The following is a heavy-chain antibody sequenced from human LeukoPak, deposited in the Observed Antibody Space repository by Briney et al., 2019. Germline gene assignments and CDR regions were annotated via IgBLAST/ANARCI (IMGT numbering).Heavy chain of an antibody. J-gene: IGHJ6*02. D-gene: IGHD2-8*01. V-gene: IGHV3-33*01. CDR3: ARDLGYCTNGVCYHYYGMDV. CDR2: IWYDGSNK. Sequence: GGSLRLSCAASGFTFSSYGMHWVRQAPGKGLEWVAVIWYDGSNKYYADSVKGRFTIPRDNSKNTLYLQMNSLRAEDTAVYYCARDLGYCTNGVCYHYYGMDVWGQGTTVTVSS. CDR1: GFTFSSYG.